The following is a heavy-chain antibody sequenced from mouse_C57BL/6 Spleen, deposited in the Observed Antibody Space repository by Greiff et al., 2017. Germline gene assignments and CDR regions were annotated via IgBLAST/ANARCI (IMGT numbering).Heavy chain of an antibody. CDR3: APICPTGAY. Sequence: EVQLQQSGAELVKPGASVKLSCTASGYNITDYYMHWVKQRTEQGLEWIGRIHPEDGGTKYAPKFQGKATITADTSSNTAYMQLSSLTSEDTAVDCCAPICPTGAYWGQGTLVTVSA. D-gene: IGHD6-1*01. V-gene: IGHV14-2*01. CDR2: IHPEDGGT. J-gene: IGHJ3*01. CDR1: GYNITDYY.